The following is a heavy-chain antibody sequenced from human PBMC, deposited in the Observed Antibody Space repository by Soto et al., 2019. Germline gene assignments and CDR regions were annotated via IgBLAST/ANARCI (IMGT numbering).Heavy chain of an antibody. D-gene: IGHD3-10*01. CDR3: ARGPLLWGDV. Sequence: ASVKVSCKASGYTFTNYAMHWVRQAPGQRLEWMGWINAGNGNTKYSQKFQGRVTITRDTSASAAYMELSSLRYEDTAVYYCARGPLLWGDVWGQGTTVTVSS. CDR1: GYTFTNYA. J-gene: IGHJ6*02. V-gene: IGHV1-3*01. CDR2: INAGNGNT.